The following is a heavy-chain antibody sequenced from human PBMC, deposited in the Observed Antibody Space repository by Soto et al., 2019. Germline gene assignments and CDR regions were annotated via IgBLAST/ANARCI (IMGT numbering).Heavy chain of an antibody. CDR3: ARDLNDFWSGYYDY. D-gene: IGHD3-3*01. J-gene: IGHJ4*02. V-gene: IGHV3-21*01. CDR2: INSVSSYI. Sequence: GGSLRLSCEASGFPFSITGMNWVRQAPGKGLEWVSSINSVSSYIDYADSVKGWLTISRYNAKNSLYLQMNSLRDEDTAVYYCARDLNDFWSGYYDYWGQGTLVTVS. CDR1: GFPFSITG.